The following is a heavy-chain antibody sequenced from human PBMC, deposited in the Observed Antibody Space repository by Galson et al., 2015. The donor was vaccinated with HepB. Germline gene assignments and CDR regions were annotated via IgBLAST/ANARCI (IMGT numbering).Heavy chain of an antibody. CDR3: ARIAAAGRNRGNFDY. CDR2: IFSNDEK. Sequence: PALVKPTQTLTLTCTVSGFSLSNARMGVSWIRQPPGKALEWLAHIFSNDEKSYSTSLKSRLTISKDTSKSQVVLTMTNMDPVDTATYYCARIAAAGRNRGNFDYWGQGTLVTVSS. J-gene: IGHJ4*02. CDR1: GFSLSNARMG. V-gene: IGHV2-26*01. D-gene: IGHD6-13*01.